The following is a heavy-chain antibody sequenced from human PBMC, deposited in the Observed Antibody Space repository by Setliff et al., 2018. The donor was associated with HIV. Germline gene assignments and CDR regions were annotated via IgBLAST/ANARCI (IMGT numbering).Heavy chain of an antibody. CDR1: GFSFSNYA. V-gene: IGHV3-23*03. CDR2: IYSGGST. D-gene: IGHD3-10*01. CDR3: AKQVSGYFDY. Sequence: PGGSLRLSCSASGFSFSNYAMHWVRQAPGKGLEWVSVIYSGGSTYYADSVKGRFTISRDNSKNTLFLVLTSLRPEDTAVYYCAKQVSGYFDYWGQGALVTVSS. J-gene: IGHJ4*02.